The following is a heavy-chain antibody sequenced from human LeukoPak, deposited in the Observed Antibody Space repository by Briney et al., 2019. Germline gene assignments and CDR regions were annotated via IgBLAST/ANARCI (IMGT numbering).Heavy chain of an antibody. CDR2: IYPGDSDT. CDR3: ARHADFRDGYVDY. J-gene: IGHJ4*02. Sequence: HGESLKISCQGSGYTFTSYWIGWVRQMPGKGLEWMGIIYPGDSDTRYSPSFQGQVTISADKSISTAYLQWSSLKASDTAMYYCARHADFRDGYVDYWGQGTLVTVSS. CDR1: GYTFTSYW. V-gene: IGHV5-51*01. D-gene: IGHD5-24*01.